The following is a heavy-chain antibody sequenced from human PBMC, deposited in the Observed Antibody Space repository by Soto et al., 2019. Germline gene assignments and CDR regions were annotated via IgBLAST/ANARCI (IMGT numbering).Heavy chain of an antibody. V-gene: IGHV4-34*01. Sequence: SETLSLTCAVYGGSFSGYYWSWIRQPPGKGLEWIGEINHSGSTNYNPSLKSRVTISVDTSKNQFSLKLSSVTAADTAVYYCARGARSIAAAGKLFDYWGQGTLVTVS. CDR1: GGSFSGYY. CDR2: INHSGST. J-gene: IGHJ4*02. D-gene: IGHD6-13*01. CDR3: ARGARSIAAAGKLFDY.